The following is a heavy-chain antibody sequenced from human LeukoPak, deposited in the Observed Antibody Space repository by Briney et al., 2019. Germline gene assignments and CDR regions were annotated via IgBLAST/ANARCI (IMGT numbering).Heavy chain of an antibody. CDR3: ARDRADSSGWYGWKGSFDY. D-gene: IGHD6-19*01. Sequence: TSETLSRTCTVSGGSISSYYWSWIRQPPGKGLEWIGRIYTSGSTNYNPSLKSRVTMSVDTSKNQFSLKLSSVTAADTAVYYCARDRADSSGWYGWKGSFDYWGQGTLVTVSS. CDR2: IYTSGST. V-gene: IGHV4-4*07. CDR1: GGSISSYY. J-gene: IGHJ4*02.